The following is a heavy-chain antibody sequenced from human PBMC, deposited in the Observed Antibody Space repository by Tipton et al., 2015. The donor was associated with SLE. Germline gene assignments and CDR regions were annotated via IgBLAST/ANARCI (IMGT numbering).Heavy chain of an antibody. CDR1: GFTFSSYA. V-gene: IGHV3-23*03. J-gene: IGHJ4*02. CDR2: IYSGGSST. D-gene: IGHD6-19*01. Sequence: SLRLSCAASGFTFSSYAMSWVRQAPGKGLEWVSVIYSGGSSTYYADSVKGRFTISRDNSKNTLYLQMNSLRAEATAVYYCAKEPIAVASWYFDYWGQGPLVTVSS. CDR3: AKEPIAVASWYFDY.